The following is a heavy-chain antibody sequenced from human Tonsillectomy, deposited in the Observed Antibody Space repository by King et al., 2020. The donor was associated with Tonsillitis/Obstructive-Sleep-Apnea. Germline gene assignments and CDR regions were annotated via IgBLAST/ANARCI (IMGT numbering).Heavy chain of an antibody. CDR1: GGFLRRSS. CDR3: ARRNEFGDYGLGAQYGMDV. CDR2: LSSSGST. J-gene: IGHJ6*02. Sequence: PCLVPPSEPLSLPCPVSGGFLRRSSWRWLRQPPGPCLAWLGPLSSSGSTTYTPSLKSRVTISVDTSKNPVALTLSSVTAADTAVYYCARRNEFGDYGLGAQYGMDVWGQGTTVTVSS. D-gene: IGHD4-17*01. V-gene: IGHV4-59*08.